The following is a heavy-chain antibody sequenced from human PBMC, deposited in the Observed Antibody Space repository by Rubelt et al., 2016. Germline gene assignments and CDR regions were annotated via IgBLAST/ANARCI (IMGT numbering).Heavy chain of an antibody. J-gene: IGHJ5*02. V-gene: IGHV1-2*02. CDR3: GTYKFKYPGGENWFDP. D-gene: IGHD2-21*01. CDR2: INPDSGGT. CDR1: GHTFTGYF. Sequence: QVQVVQSGPEVKKPGASVKVSCKASGHTFTGYFLHWVRQAPGQGLEWMGWINPDSGGTNYAQTFQDRVAMTRDTSMNTVYMELSSLRSDDTAVYYCGTYKFKYPGGENWFDPWGQGTLVTVFS.